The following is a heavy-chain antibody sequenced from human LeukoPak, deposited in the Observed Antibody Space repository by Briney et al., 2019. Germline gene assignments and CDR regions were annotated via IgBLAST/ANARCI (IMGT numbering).Heavy chain of an antibody. CDR3: VKNGWLDY. CDR1: GFTFSSQN. CDR2: ISTSGYST. J-gene: IGHJ4*02. V-gene: IGHV3-21*01. Sequence: GGSLRLSCAASGFTFSSQNMNWARQAPGKGLEWVAYISTSGYSTKYADSVEGRFTISRDNVENSLYLLMNSLRVDDTAVYYCVKNGWLDYWGQGIVVTVSS. D-gene: IGHD6-19*01.